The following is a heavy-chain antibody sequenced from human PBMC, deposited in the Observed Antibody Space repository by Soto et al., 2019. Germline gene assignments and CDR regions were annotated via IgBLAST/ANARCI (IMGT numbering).Heavy chain of an antibody. V-gene: IGHV1-69*01. J-gene: IGHJ5*02. D-gene: IGHD3-22*01. CDR1: GGPFNSYD. Sequence: QVQLVQSGAEVKKPGSSMKVSCKASGGPFNSYDINWGRQAPGQGLEGMGGIIPIVETPKYAQKFQGRVTITADESTNTVYMELSSLRSEDTAMYYCARLSRPNYYDTSGFFKDNWFDPWGQGTLVTVSS. CDR2: IIPIVETP. CDR3: ARLSRPNYYDTSGFFKDNWFDP.